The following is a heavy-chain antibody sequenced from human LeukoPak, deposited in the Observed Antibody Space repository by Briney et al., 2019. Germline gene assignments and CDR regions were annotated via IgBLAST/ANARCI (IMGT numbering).Heavy chain of an antibody. Sequence: PGGSLRLSCAASGFTFSSYAMSWVRQTPGKGLEWVSAISGSGGSTYHADSVKGRFTISRDNSKNTLYLQMNSLRAEDTAVYYCAKDRVVPAASFDYWGQGTLVTVSS. CDR1: GFTFSSYA. D-gene: IGHD2-2*01. J-gene: IGHJ4*02. CDR3: AKDRVVPAASFDY. CDR2: ISGSGGST. V-gene: IGHV3-23*01.